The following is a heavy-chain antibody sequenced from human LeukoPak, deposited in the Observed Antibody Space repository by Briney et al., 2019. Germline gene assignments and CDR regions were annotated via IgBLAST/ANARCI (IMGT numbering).Heavy chain of an antibody. Sequence: PSETLSLTCTVSGGSISSGDYYWSWIRQSPGKGLEWIGYIYNSGSTNYNPSLKSRVTISVDTSKNQFSLKLSSVTAADTAVYYCAREVCSSSCPNWFDPWGQGTLVTVSS. CDR3: AREVCSSSCPNWFDP. CDR1: GGSISSGDYY. D-gene: IGHD6-13*01. J-gene: IGHJ5*02. V-gene: IGHV4-61*08. CDR2: IYNSGST.